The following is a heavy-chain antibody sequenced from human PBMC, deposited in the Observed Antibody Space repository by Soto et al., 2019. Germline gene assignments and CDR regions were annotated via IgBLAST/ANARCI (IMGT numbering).Heavy chain of an antibody. D-gene: IGHD2-15*01. CDR2: IYYSGST. Sequence: ETLSLTCTVSGGSISSYYWSWIRQPPGKGLEWIGYIYYSGSTNYNPSLKSRVTISVDTSKNQFSLKLSSVTAADTAVYYCARGGRYYYYGMDVWGQGTTVTVSS. V-gene: IGHV4-59*01. CDR3: ARGGRYYYYGMDV. CDR1: GGSISSYY. J-gene: IGHJ6*02.